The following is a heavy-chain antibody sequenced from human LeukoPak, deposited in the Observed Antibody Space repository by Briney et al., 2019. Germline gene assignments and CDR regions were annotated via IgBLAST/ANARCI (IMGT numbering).Heavy chain of an antibody. J-gene: IGHJ4*02. Sequence: GGSLRLSCAASGFIFSSYWMHWVRQAPGKGLVWVSRINSDGSSTSYADSVKGRFTISRDNAENTLYLQMNSLRAEDTAVCYCARDTVIPYSQVGTTKDWGQGTLVTVSS. D-gene: IGHD1-26*01. V-gene: IGHV3-74*01. CDR2: INSDGSST. CDR3: ARDTVIPYSQVGTTKD. CDR1: GFIFSSYW.